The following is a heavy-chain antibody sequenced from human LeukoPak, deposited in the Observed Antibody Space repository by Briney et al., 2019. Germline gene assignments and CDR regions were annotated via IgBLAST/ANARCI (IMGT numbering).Heavy chain of an antibody. D-gene: IGHD2-2*02. CDR1: GFTVSSNY. CDR2: IYSGGST. V-gene: IGHV3-66*01. Sequence: GGSLRLSCAASGFTVSSNYMSWVRQAPGKGLEWVSVIYSGGSTYYADSVKGRFTISRDNSKNTLYLQMNSLRAEDTAVYYCARVVPAAIVGWFDPWGQGTLVTVSS. J-gene: IGHJ5*02. CDR3: ARVVPAAIVGWFDP.